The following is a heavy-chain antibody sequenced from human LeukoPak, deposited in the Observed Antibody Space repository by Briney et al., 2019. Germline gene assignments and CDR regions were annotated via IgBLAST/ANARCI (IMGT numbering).Heavy chain of an antibody. Sequence: SETLSLTCTVSGGSISSYYWSWIRQPPGKGLEWIGYMYYSGSTNYNPSLKSRVTISGDTSKNQFSLKLSSVTAADTAVYYCARGGDYGDLRYFDYWGQGTLVTVSS. V-gene: IGHV4-59*01. CDR3: ARGGDYGDLRYFDY. J-gene: IGHJ4*02. D-gene: IGHD4-17*01. CDR1: GGSISSYY. CDR2: MYYSGST.